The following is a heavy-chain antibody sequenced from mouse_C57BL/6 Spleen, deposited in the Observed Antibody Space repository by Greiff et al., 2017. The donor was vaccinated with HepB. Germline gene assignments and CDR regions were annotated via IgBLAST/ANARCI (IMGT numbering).Heavy chain of an antibody. CDR3: AAYYSNYEGNY. Sequence: QVQLQQPGAELVKPGASVKLSCKASGSTFTSYWMHWVKQRPGQGLEWIGMIHPNSGSTNYNEKFQSKATLTVDKSASTAYMQLSSLTSEDSAVYYCAAYYSNYEGNYWGQGTTLTVSS. J-gene: IGHJ2*01. D-gene: IGHD2-5*01. CDR2: IHPNSGST. CDR1: GSTFTSYW. V-gene: IGHV1-64*01.